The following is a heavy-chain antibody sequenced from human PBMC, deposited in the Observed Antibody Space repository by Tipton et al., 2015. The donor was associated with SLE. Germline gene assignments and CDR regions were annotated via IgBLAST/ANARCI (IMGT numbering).Heavy chain of an antibody. V-gene: IGHV4-61*02. J-gene: IGHJ3*02. CDR3: ARGVGDPEAFDI. CDR1: GGSISSGSYY. CDR2: IYTSGST. Sequence: TLSLTCTVSGGSISSGSYYWSWIRQPAGKGLEWIGRIYTSGSTNYNPSLKSRVTISVDTSKNQFSLKLSSVTAADTAVYYCARGVGDPEAFDIWGQGTMVTVSS. D-gene: IGHD1-26*01.